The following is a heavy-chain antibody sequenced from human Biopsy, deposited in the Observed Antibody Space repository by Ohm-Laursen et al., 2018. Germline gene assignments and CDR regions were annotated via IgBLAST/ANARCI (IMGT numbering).Heavy chain of an antibody. CDR3: ATDAVGGLAVF. Sequence: SSVKVSCNASGGTFNNYAISWVRQAPGPGLEWMGGISPVFGAVKYAEKFRGRLTITAGESTGTAYMELNSLTSDGTAVYYCATDAVGGLAVFGGQGTLVTVSS. J-gene: IGHJ4*02. CDR2: ISPVFGAV. V-gene: IGHV1-69*01. CDR1: GGTFNNYA. D-gene: IGHD3-16*01.